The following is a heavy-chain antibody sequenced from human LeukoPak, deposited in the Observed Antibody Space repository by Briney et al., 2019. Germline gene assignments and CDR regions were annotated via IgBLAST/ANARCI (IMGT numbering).Heavy chain of an antibody. J-gene: IGHJ4*02. CDR2: IYYSGST. CDR3: ARGEWLRPFGY. D-gene: IGHD5-12*01. CDR1: GGSISSSSYY. V-gene: IGHV4-39*07. Sequence: PSETLSLTCTVSGGSISSSSYYWGWIRQPPGKGLEWIGSIYYSGSTYYNPSLKSRVTISVDTSKNQFSLKLSSVTAADTAVYYCARGEWLRPFGYWGQGTLVTVSS.